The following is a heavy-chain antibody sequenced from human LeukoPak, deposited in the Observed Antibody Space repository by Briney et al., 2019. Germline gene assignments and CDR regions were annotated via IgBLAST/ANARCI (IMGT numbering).Heavy chain of an antibody. CDR1: GFTFTTYT. CDR3: ASSPLRGPDYFDY. J-gene: IGHJ4*02. D-gene: IGHD4-17*01. Sequence: PGGTLRLSCAASGFTFTTYTMNWVRQAPGKGLEWVSGITGSDGTTYYADSVKGWFTISRDNSKNTLSLQMNSLRAEDTAVYYCASSPLRGPDYFDYWGQGTLVTVSS. CDR2: ITGSDGTT. V-gene: IGHV3-23*01.